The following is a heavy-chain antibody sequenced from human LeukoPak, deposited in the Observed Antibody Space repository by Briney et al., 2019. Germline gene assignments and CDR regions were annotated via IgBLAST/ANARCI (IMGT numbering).Heavy chain of an antibody. D-gene: IGHD4-17*01. J-gene: IGHJ3*02. CDR1: GGSISSSSYY. V-gene: IGHV4-39*01. Sequence: PSETLSLTCTVSGGSISSSSYYWGWIRQPPGKGLEWIGSIYYSGSTYYNPSLKSRVTISVDTSKNQFSLKLSSVTAADTAVYYCARHAVPDVFDIWGKGTMVTVSS. CDR3: ARHAVPDVFDI. CDR2: IYYSGST.